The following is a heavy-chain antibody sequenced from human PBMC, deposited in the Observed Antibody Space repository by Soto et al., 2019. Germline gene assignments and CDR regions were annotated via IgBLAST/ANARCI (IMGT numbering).Heavy chain of an antibody. D-gene: IGHD2-8*01. CDR3: ASIVPSYYYYYYYMDV. J-gene: IGHJ6*03. CDR2: FYYSGST. V-gene: IGHV4-39*01. Sequence: QLQLQESGPGLVKPSETLSLTCTVSGGSISSSSYYWGWIRQPPGKGLEWIGSFYYSGSTYYNPSLKSRVTISVDTSKNQFSLKLSSVTAADTAVYYCASIVPSYYYYYYYMDVWGKGTTVTVSS. CDR1: GGSISSSSYY.